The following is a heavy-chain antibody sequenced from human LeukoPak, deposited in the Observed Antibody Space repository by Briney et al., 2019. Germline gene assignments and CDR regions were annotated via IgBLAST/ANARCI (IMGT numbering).Heavy chain of an antibody. J-gene: IGHJ4*02. CDR2: LRNDESEV. CDR1: GFTFSSYW. D-gene: IGHD1-14*01. CDR3: VKDTGRGDF. Sequence: GGSPRLSCAASGFTFSSYWMSWVRQAPGKGLEWVAFLRNDESEVFYADSVKGRFIISRDNSKDTLYLQMSSLRDEDTAVYYCVKDTGRGDFWGQGTQVTVSS. V-gene: IGHV3-30*02.